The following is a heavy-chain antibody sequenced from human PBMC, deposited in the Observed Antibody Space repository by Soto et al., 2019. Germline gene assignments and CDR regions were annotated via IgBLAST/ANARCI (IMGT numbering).Heavy chain of an antibody. CDR2: ISTGGAYR. CDR1: GFTFRNYN. CDR3: ARDIASPGGDYFDS. Sequence: EVQLVESGGGLVKAGGSLRLFCTASGFTFRNYNMNWVRQAPGKGLEWVSSISTGGAYRFYADSVKCRFTISRDNAQNSLLLQIDIPRAEDTAVYYCARDIASPGGDYFDSWGQGTLVTVSS. V-gene: IGHV3-21*06. J-gene: IGHJ4*02. D-gene: IGHD2-21*01.